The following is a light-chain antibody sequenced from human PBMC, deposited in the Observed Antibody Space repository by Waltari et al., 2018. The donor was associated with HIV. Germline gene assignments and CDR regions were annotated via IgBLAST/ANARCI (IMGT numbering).Light chain of an antibody. CDR2: STN. CDR1: SGSVSTSYY. Sequence: QTVVTQEPSFSVSPGGTVTLTCGLSSGSVSTSYYPSWDQQTPGQAPRTLINSTNTRASGVPDRFSGSILGNKAALTITGAQADDESDYYCVLYMGSGSWVFGGGTKLTVL. J-gene: IGLJ3*02. V-gene: IGLV8-61*01. CDR3: VLYMGSGSWV.